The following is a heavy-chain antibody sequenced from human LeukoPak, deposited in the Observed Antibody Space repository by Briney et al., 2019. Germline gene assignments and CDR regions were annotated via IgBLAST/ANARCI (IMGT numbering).Heavy chain of an antibody. CDR1: GYTFTDYY. V-gene: IGHV1-2*02. CDR2: IKPNSGGT. D-gene: IGHD3-16*01. CDR3: ARDRGEYSSLTFFDF. J-gene: IGHJ4*02. Sequence: ASVKVSCKSSGYTFTDYYIHWVRQAPGQGREWMGWIKPNSGGTNYAEKFQGRVTMTRDTSMSTAYMELSRLRSDDTAVYYCARDRGEYSSLTFFDFWGQGTLVTVSS.